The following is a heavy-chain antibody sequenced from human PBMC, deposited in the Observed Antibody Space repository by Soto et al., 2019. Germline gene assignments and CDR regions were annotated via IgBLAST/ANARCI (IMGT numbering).Heavy chain of an antibody. D-gene: IGHD3-9*01. J-gene: IGHJ5*02. V-gene: IGHV4-59*01. CDR3: ARCPIDHNWFDP. CDR2: IYDTGST. CDR1: GSDITTYY. Sequence: SETLSLTCTVSGSDITTYYWSWLRQSPGKGLEWIGHIYDTGSTTYNPSLKSRVTISVDTSNKQFSLRLTSVTAADTAVYYCARCPIDHNWFDPWGQGTLVTSPQ.